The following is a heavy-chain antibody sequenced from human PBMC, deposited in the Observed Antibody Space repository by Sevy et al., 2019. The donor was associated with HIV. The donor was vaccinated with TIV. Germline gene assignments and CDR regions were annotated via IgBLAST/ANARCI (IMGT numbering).Heavy chain of an antibody. CDR2: ISNDGSNK. D-gene: IGHD6-13*01. CDR3: AKSIAAAELAYYYYGMDV. Sequence: GGSLRLSCAASGFTFSSYGMHWVRQAPGKGLEWVAVISNDGSNKYYADSVKGRFTISRDNSKNTLYLQMNSLRAEDTAVYYCAKSIAAAELAYYYYGMDVWGQGTTVTVSS. CDR1: GFTFSSYG. J-gene: IGHJ6*02. V-gene: IGHV3-30*18.